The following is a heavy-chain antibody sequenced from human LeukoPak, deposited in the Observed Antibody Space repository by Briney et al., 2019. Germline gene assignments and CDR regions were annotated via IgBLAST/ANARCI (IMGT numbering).Heavy chain of an antibody. J-gene: IGHJ4*02. D-gene: IGHD6-13*01. CDR1: GFTFGDYA. V-gene: IGHV3-7*01. CDR2: IKQDGSEK. Sequence: PGGSLRLSCTASGFTFGDYAMTWVRQAPGKGLEWVANIKQDGSEKYYVDSVKGRFTISRDNAKNSLYLQMNSLRAEDTAVYYCARGAAAGTYFDYWGQGTLVTVSS. CDR3: ARGAAAGTYFDY.